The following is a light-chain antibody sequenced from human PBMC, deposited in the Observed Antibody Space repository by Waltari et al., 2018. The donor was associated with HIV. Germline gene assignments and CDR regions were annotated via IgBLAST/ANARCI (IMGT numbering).Light chain of an antibody. CDR3: QQYYGTPPT. CDR2: WAS. Sequence: DIVMTQSPDSLAVSLGERATINCKSSQSVLYSSNNKNYLAWYQQKPGQPPKLLIYWASTRESGVPDRFSGSGSWTDVTLTISSLQAEDVAVYYCQQYYGTPPTFGQGTKVEIK. V-gene: IGKV4-1*01. J-gene: IGKJ1*01. CDR1: QSVLYSSNNKNY.